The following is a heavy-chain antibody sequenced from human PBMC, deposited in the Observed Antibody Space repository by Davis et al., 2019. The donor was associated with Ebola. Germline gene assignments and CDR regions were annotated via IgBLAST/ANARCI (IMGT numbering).Heavy chain of an antibody. Sequence: AASVKVSCKASGYTFTSYGISWVRQAPGQGLEWMGRITAYNGNTEYAQKLQGRVTMTTDTSTSTVYMELSSLRSEDTAVYYCARSPLPRPVMDYWGQGTLVTVSS. J-gene: IGHJ4*02. CDR1: GYTFTSYG. D-gene: IGHD3-16*01. CDR3: ARSPLPRPVMDY. CDR2: ITAYNGNT. V-gene: IGHV1-18*04.